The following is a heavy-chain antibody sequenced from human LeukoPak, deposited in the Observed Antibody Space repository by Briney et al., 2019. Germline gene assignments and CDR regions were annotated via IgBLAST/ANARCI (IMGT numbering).Heavy chain of an antibody. J-gene: IGHJ4*02. V-gene: IGHV1-18*01. CDR2: ISAYNGDT. D-gene: IGHD2-2*01. CDR3: ARKGHQLPLHY. CDR1: GYTFTSYG. Sequence: GASVKVSCKASGYTFTSYGISWVRQAPGQGLEWVGWISAYNGDTNYAQKVQGRVSMTTDTSTSTAYMELSSLISDDTAVYYCARKGHQLPLHYWGQGTLVTVSS.